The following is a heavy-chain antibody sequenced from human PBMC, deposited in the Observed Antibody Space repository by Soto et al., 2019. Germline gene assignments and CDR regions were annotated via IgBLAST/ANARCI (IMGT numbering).Heavy chain of an antibody. CDR1: GGSISSGGYY. J-gene: IGHJ5*02. CDR2: IYYSGST. Sequence: SETLSLSCTVSGGSISSGGYYWSWIRQHPGKGLEWIGYIYYSGSTYYNPSLKSRVTISVDTSKNQFSLKLSSVTAADTAVYYCARARTPYDFRRVENWFDPWGQGTLVTVSS. CDR3: ARARTPYDFRRVENWFDP. V-gene: IGHV4-31*03. D-gene: IGHD3-3*01.